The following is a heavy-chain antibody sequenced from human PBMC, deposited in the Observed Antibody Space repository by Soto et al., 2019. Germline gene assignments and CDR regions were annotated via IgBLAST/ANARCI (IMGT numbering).Heavy chain of an antibody. V-gene: IGHV4-39*01. CDR1: GGSIRSSSYY. Sequence: SETLSLTCTVSGGSIRSSSYYWGWIRQPPGKGLEWIGGIYYSGSPYYNPSLKSRVTISVDTSKNQFSLKLSSVTAADTAVYYRARLEVVNNAFDIWGQGTMVTVSS. CDR2: IYYSGSP. D-gene: IGHD2-21*01. J-gene: IGHJ3*02. CDR3: ARLEVVNNAFDI.